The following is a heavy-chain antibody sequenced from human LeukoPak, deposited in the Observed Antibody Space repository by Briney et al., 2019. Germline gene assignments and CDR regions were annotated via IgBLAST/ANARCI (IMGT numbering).Heavy chain of an antibody. CDR2: VDYTSST. V-gene: IGHV4-59*01. D-gene: IGHD1-1*01. Sequence: PSETLSLTCTVSGGSITMYYWTWIRQPPGKGLEWIGYVDYTSSTNFNPSLNGRVSISRDTTKNLFSLRLRSVTAADTAVYFCARGRVSSTTWYSTYYYYFYMDVWGKGTTVTVSS. CDR1: GGSITMYY. CDR3: ARGRVSSTTWYSTYYYYFYMDV. J-gene: IGHJ6*03.